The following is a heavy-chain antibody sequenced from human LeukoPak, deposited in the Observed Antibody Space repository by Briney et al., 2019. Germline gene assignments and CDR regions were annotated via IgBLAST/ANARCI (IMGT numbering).Heavy chain of an antibody. Sequence: ASVKVSCKASGYTFTGHYMHWVRQAPGQGLEWMGWINPNSGGTNYAQKFQGRVTMTRDTSISTAYMELSGLRSDDTAVYYCARVYGSGSYYPLWGQGTLVTVSS. D-gene: IGHD3-10*01. V-gene: IGHV1-2*02. CDR2: INPNSGGT. J-gene: IGHJ4*02. CDR1: GYTFTGHY. CDR3: ARVYGSGSYYPL.